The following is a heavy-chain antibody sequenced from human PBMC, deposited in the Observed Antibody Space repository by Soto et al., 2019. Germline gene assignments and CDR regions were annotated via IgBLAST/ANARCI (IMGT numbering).Heavy chain of an antibody. V-gene: IGHV3-48*03. Sequence: GGSLRLSCAASGFAFNSYEMDWVRQAPGKGLEWVANIKSGGNTKFYVDSVKGRFTISRDDAKNSLYLDMNSLRAEDTAVYYCIKEKSVMYSGYDAFDVWGQGTTVTVSS. CDR1: GFAFNSYE. CDR3: IKEKSVMYSGYDAFDV. CDR2: IKSGGNTK. D-gene: IGHD5-12*01. J-gene: IGHJ6*02.